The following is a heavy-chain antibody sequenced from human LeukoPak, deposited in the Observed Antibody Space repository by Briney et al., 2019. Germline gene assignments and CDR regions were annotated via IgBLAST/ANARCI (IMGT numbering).Heavy chain of an antibody. Sequence: GASVKVSCKASGYTFTSYGISWVRQAPGQGLEWMGIINPSGGSTSYAQKFQGRVTMTRDTSTSTVYMELSSLRSEDTAVYYCARADSGEFDYWGQGTLVTVSS. CDR1: GYTFTSYG. D-gene: IGHD3-10*01. CDR2: INPSGGST. CDR3: ARADSGEFDY. V-gene: IGHV1-46*01. J-gene: IGHJ4*02.